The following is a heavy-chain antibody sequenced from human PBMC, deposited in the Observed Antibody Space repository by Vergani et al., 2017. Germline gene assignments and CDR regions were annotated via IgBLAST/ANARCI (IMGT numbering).Heavy chain of an antibody. CDR3: AKANPRNSGYDYLHYYHAMYV. CDR1: GFTFNHSA. CDR2: ISGSGGST. V-gene: IGHV3-23*01. J-gene: IGHJ6*02. D-gene: IGHD5-12*01. Sequence: EVQLLESGGDLVQPGGSLRLSCAASGFTFNHSAMNWVRQAPGKGLEGVSGISGSGGSTYYAGSVKGLLTISRDSSKNTLYLQMNSLSAGDTSVYYCAKANPRNSGYDYLHYYHAMYVWGQRTTVTVS.